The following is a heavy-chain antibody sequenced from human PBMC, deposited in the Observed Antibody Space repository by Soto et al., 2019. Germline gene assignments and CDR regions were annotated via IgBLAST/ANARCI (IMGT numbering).Heavy chain of an antibody. V-gene: IGHV3-48*01. CDR2: ISGSSSTT. CDR3: ATYKLGYCSDGRCYRPGYFEN. Sequence: PWGSLRLSCAASGFTFNIYSMNWVRQAPGKGLEWVSYISGSSSTTYYADSVKGRFTISRDNAKNSLYLQMNSLRAEDTAVYYCATYKLGYCSDGRCYRPGYFENWGQGTPVTVSS. J-gene: IGHJ4*02. CDR1: GFTFNIYS. D-gene: IGHD2-15*01.